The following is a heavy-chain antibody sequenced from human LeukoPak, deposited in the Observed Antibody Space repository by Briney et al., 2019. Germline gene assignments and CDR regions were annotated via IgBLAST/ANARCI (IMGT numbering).Heavy chain of an antibody. V-gene: IGHV3-23*01. CDR3: AKAVVATTDKDY. Sequence: PGGSLRLSCAASGFTFSSYGMSWVRQAPGKGLEWVSAISGSGGSTYYADSVKGRFTISRDNSKSTLYLQMNSLRAEDTAVYYCAKAVVATTDKDYWGQGTLVTVSS. CDR2: ISGSGGST. D-gene: IGHD5-12*01. CDR1: GFTFSSYG. J-gene: IGHJ4*02.